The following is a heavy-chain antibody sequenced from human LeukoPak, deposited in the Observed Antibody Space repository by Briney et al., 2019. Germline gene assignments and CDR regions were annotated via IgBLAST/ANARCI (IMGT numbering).Heavy chain of an antibody. J-gene: IGHJ4*02. CDR1: GYYISNDYY. CDR2: IYHSGTT. CDR3: ARGKAYSGSYYGIFEY. D-gene: IGHD1-26*01. Sequence: SETLSLACTVSGYYISNDYYWTWLRQPPGKGLEWIGGIYHSGTTYYNPSLKGRVSIALDTSKTQFSLKLSSVTAADTAVYYGARGKAYSGSYYGIFEYWGQGTLVTVSS. V-gene: IGHV4-38-2*02.